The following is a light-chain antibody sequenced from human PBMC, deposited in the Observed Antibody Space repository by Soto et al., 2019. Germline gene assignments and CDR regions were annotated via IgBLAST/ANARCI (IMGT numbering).Light chain of an antibody. CDR3: CSYAGTYAVV. CDR1: SSDVGGYNY. CDR2: DVR. V-gene: IGLV2-11*01. Sequence: QSALTQPRSVSGSPGPSVTISCTGSSSDVGGYNYVSWHQHHPGKAPKLIIYDVRKRPSGVPNRFSASKSGNTASLTISGLQAEDEADYFCCSYAGTYAVVFGGGTKLTVL. J-gene: IGLJ2*01.